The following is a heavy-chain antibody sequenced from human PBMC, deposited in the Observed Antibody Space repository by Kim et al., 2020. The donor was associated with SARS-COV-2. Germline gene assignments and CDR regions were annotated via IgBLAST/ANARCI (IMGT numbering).Heavy chain of an antibody. CDR2: IRPDGSQT. Sequence: GGSLRLSCAVSGFTFSASWMSWVRQAPGKGPEWVAYIRPDGSQTGHLDSVKGRFIISRDNTRNSLYLQMDSLTADDTAVYYCATSEGAYWGRGTLVTVSS. CDR1: GFTFSASW. J-gene: IGHJ4*02. CDR3: ATSEGAY. V-gene: IGHV3-7*05. D-gene: IGHD3-10*01.